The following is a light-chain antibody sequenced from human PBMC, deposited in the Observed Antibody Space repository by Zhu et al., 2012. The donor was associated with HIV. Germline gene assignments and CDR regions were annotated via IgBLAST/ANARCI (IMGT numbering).Light chain of an antibody. J-gene: IGKJ1*01. V-gene: IGKV3-20*01. CDR1: QSVSSNY. CDR2: GAS. Sequence: EVVLTQSPDTLSSPPGDRATLVCRASQSVSSNYLIWYQQKPGQAPRPLIYGASDRASGVPDRFSGSGSGTEFTLSISRLEPEDFAVYYCHQYDNSWTFGQGTKVEIK. CDR3: HQYDNSWT.